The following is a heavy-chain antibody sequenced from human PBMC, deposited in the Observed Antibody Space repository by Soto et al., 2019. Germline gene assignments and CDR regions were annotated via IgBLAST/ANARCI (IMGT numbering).Heavy chain of an antibody. D-gene: IGHD7-27*01. CDR1: GGSISSYY. J-gene: IGHJ6*02. CDR2: IYYSGST. CDR3: ARDRPWDYYYYGMDV. Sequence: QVQLQESGPGLVKPSETLSLTCTVSGGSISSYYWSWIRQPPGKGLEWIGYIYYSGSTNYNPSLKSRVTISVDTSKNQFSLKLSSVTAADTAVYYFARDRPWDYYYYGMDVWGQGTTVTVSS. V-gene: IGHV4-59*01.